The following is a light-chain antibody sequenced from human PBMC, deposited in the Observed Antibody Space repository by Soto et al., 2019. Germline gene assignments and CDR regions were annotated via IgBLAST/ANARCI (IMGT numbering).Light chain of an antibody. CDR1: QSVNNK. Sequence: EIALTQSPATLSLSPGERATLSCRASQSVNNKLAWYQQKPGQAPRLLIYGVSTRATGIAARFSGSGSGTEFTLTLSSLQSEDFALYYCQQFNNWPPVWTFGQGTKVEIK. CDR3: QQFNNWPPVWT. V-gene: IGKV3-15*01. CDR2: GVS. J-gene: IGKJ1*01.